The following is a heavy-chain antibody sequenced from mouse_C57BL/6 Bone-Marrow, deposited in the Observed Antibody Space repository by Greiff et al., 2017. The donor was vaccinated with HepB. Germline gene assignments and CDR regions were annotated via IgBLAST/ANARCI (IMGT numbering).Heavy chain of an antibody. V-gene: IGHV1-5*01. CDR1: GYTFTSYW. Sequence: VQLQQSGTVLARPGASVKMSCKTSGYTFTSYWMHWVKQRPGQGLEWIGAIYPGNSDTSYNQKFKGKAKLTAVTSASTAYMELSSLTNEDSAVYYCTANWSLYYAMDYWGQGTSVTVSS. D-gene: IGHD4-1*01. CDR3: TANWSLYYAMDY. CDR2: IYPGNSDT. J-gene: IGHJ4*01.